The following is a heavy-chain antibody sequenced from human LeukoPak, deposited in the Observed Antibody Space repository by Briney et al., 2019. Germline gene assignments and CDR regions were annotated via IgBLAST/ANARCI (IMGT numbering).Heavy chain of an antibody. V-gene: IGHV3-9*01. J-gene: IGHJ4*02. D-gene: IGHD4-17*01. CDR3: ARDYSTVTTFFDY. Sequence: GGSLRLSCAASGFTFDDNAMHWVRQAPGKGLEWVSGISWNSGSIGYADSVKGRFTISRDNAKNSLYLQMNSLRAEDTAVYYCARDYSTVTTFFDYWGQGTLVTVSS. CDR2: ISWNSGSI. CDR1: GFTFDDNA.